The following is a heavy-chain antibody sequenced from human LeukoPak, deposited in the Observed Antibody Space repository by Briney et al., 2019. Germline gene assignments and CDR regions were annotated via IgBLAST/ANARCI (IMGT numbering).Heavy chain of an antibody. J-gene: IGHJ4*02. V-gene: IGHV3-74*01. D-gene: IGHD5-18*01. Sequence: SGGSLRLSCAASGFTLSSYWMHWVRQAPGKGLVWVSRINSDGSSTSYADSVKGRFTISRDNAKNTLYLQMNSLRAEDTAVYYCAREEYSYGLYYFDYWGQGTLVTVSS. CDR3: AREEYSYGLYYFDY. CDR1: GFTLSSYW. CDR2: INSDGSST.